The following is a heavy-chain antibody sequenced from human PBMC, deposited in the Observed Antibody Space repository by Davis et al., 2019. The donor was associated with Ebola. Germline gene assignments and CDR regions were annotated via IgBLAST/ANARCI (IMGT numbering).Heavy chain of an antibody. J-gene: IGHJ4*02. CDR3: ARESGAWDY. CDR1: GGSISSSNW. D-gene: IGHD2-21*01. V-gene: IGHV4-4*02. CDR2: INHSGST. Sequence: MPSETLSLTCAVSGGSISSSNWWSWIRQPPGKGLEWIGEINHSGSTNYNPSLKSRVTISVDTSKNQFSLKLSSVTAADTAVYYCARESGAWDYWGQGTLVTVSS.